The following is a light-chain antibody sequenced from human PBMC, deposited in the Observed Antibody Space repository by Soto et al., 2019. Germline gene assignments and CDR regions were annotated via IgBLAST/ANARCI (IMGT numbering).Light chain of an antibody. V-gene: IGKV1-5*01. CDR1: QSIGTW. CDR2: DAS. CDR3: QQYATYAPST. J-gene: IGKJ1*01. Sequence: DIQLTQSPSTLSASAGDRITITCRASQSIGTWLAWYQHRPGEGPKLLIHDASSLESGVPSRFSGSGSATEFSLTISSLESGDSGTYHCQQYATYAPSTFGQGTKVEIK.